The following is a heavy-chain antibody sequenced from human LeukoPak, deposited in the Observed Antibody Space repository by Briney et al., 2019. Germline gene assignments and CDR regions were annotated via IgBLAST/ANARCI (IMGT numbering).Heavy chain of an antibody. D-gene: IGHD5-24*01. V-gene: IGHV1-46*01. CDR3: ARDRIGYNKLGDY. J-gene: IGHJ4*02. CDR2: INPSGGST. CDR1: GYTFTSYY. Sequence: ASVTVSCKASGYTFTSYYMHWVRQAPGQGLEWMGIINPSGGSTSYAQKFQGRVTMTRDTSTSTVYMELSSLRSEDTAAYYCARDRIGYNKLGDYWGQGTLVTVSS.